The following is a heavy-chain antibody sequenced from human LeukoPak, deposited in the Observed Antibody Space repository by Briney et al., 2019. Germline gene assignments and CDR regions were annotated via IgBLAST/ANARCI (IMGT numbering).Heavy chain of an antibody. CDR3: ARHLRGAHHDY. D-gene: IGHD5-12*01. J-gene: IGHJ4*02. Sequence: PSETLSLTCTVSGASINNYYWSWIRQSPGKGLEWIGYISYIEGTNYHPSLKSRVTISKDTSKNQFSLKLTSVTAADAAVYYCARHLRGAHHDYWGQGSLVTVSS. CDR1: GASINNYY. V-gene: IGHV4-59*01. CDR2: ISYIEGT.